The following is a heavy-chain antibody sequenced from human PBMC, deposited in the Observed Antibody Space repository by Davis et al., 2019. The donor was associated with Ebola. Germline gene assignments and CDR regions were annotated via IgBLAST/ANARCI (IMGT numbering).Heavy chain of an antibody. J-gene: IGHJ4*02. CDR1: GYTFSGYA. V-gene: IGHV1-18*01. CDR2: INVYNGHT. CDR3: ARRDYGDYGAF. Sequence: AASVKVSCKTSGYTFSGYAISWVRQAPGQGLEWIGRINVYNGHTNYAQNFQGRVTMTTDTSTSTAYMELRSLRSDDTAVYYCARRDYGDYGAFWGQGTLVTVSS. D-gene: IGHD4-17*01.